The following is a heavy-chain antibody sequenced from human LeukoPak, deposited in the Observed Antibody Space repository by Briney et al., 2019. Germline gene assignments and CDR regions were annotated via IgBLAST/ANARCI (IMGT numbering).Heavy chain of an antibody. J-gene: IGHJ4*02. CDR2: IYYSGST. D-gene: IGHD1-26*01. CDR1: GGSISSSSYY. CDR3: ARRFPSGSYTY. V-gene: IGHV4-39*01. Sequence: SETLSLTCTVSGGSISSSSYYWGWIRQPPGKGLEWIGSIYYSGSTYYNPSLKSRVTISVDTSKNQFSLKLSSVTAADTAVYYCARRFPSGSYTYWGQGTLVTVSS.